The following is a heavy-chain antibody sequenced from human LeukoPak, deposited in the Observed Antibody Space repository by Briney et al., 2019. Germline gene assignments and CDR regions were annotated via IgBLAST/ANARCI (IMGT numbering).Heavy chain of an antibody. D-gene: IGHD3-22*01. V-gene: IGHV3-15*01. CDR1: GFTFSNAW. Sequence: GGSLRLSCAASGFTFSNAWMSWVRQAPGKGLEWVGRIKSKSAGGKTDYAAPMKGRFTISRDDSKNTLYLQMNSLKTEDTAVYYCTAEYDSSGYYPWFFDLWGRGTLVTASS. CDR3: TAEYDSSGYYPWFFDL. J-gene: IGHJ2*01. CDR2: IKSKSAGGKT.